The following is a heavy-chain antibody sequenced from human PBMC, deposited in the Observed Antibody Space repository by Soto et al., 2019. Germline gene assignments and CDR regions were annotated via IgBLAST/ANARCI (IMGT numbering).Heavy chain of an antibody. CDR1: GFTFSSYN. CDR3: ARYSESGYDSGGPLGY. J-gene: IGHJ4*02. D-gene: IGHD5-12*01. CDR2: LSYDGRNT. Sequence: QVKLVESGGGVVQPGRSLRLSCAASGFTFSSYNLHWVRQAPGKGLEWVAVLSYDGRNTYYADSVKGRFTISRDNSRNTLYLQMNSLRADDTAVYYCARYSESGYDSGGPLGYWGQGTRVTVSS. V-gene: IGHV3-30*04.